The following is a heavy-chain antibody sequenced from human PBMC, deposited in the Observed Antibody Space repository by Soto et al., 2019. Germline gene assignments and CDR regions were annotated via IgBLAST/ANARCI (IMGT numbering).Heavy chain of an antibody. Sequence: QVQLVQSGAEVAKPGSSVRVSCKASGGTFYNYAISWVRQAPGQGLEWMGGIIPIFGTAKYAEIFQGRVTITADESTTTAYMDLSSLRSEDTAVFYCARSACADTAMMGSVFYGMDVWGQGTTVTVYS. CDR3: ARSACADTAMMGSVFYGMDV. CDR1: GGTFYNYA. D-gene: IGHD5-18*01. V-gene: IGHV1-69*01. CDR2: IIPIFGTA. J-gene: IGHJ6*02.